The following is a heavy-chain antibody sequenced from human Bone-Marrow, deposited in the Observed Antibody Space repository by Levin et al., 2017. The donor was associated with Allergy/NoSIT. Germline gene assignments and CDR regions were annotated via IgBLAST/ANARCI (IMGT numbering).Heavy chain of an antibody. V-gene: IGHV1-2*02. J-gene: IGHJ4*02. CDR3: ARTGLSSGFVDFDY. Sequence: GESLKISCKPSGYAFTGFYTHWVRQAPGQGLEWMGWINPNSGATNYAQKFKGRVTMTRDTAYRIAYMELTNLKIDETAVYYCARTGLSSGFVDFDYWGQGTLVAVSS. D-gene: IGHD3-22*01. CDR2: INPNSGAT. CDR1: GYAFTGFY.